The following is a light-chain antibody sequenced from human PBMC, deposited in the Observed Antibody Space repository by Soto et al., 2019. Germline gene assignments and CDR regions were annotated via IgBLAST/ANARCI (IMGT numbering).Light chain of an antibody. CDR3: HPQSRMPLT. V-gene: IGKV3D-20*01. CDR1: QSVSSSY. CDR2: HAS. J-gene: IGKJ2*01. Sequence: EIVLTQSPATLSLSPGERATLSCGASQSVSSSYLPWYQQKPGLAPRLLIYHASSRATGIPDRFSGSGSGRDYTPTLRRLEPESFAVYSCHPQSRMPLTSAHGPKAAIK.